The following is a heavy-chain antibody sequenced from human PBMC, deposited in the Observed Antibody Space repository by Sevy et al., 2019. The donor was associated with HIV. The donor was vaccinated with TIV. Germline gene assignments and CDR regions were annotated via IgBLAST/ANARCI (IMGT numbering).Heavy chain of an antibody. CDR2: IYYSGST. CDR1: GGSISAYY. Sequence: SETLSLTCTIFGGSISAYYWSWFRQPPGRGLEYIGYIYYSGSTNYNPSLKSRVTISVDTSKNQFSLRLTSVTTADTATYYCARAPPVRSGDDSLNWFDPWGQGALVIVSS. J-gene: IGHJ5*02. D-gene: IGHD6-25*01. CDR3: ARAPPVRSGDDSLNWFDP. V-gene: IGHV4-59*01.